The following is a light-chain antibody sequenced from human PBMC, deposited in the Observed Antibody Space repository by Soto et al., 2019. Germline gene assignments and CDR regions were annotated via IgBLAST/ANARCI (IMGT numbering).Light chain of an antibody. CDR3: HQYNKYPRT. J-gene: IGKJ1*01. Sequence: DIQMTQSPSTLSASVGDRVTITCRARQSISSWLAWYQQKPGKATKVLIYDASSLQSGVPSRFSGSGSGTEFTLTINRLQPDDFATYSCHQYNKYPRTFGQGTKVEIK. V-gene: IGKV1-5*01. CDR2: DAS. CDR1: QSISSW.